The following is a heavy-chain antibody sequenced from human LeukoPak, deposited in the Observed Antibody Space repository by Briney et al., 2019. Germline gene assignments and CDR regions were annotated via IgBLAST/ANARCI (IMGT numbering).Heavy chain of an antibody. CDR3: ARVLLWFGEFRINWFDP. D-gene: IGHD3-10*01. V-gene: IGHV4-34*01. J-gene: IGHJ5*02. CDR1: GGSFSGYY. CDR2: INHSGST. Sequence: ASETLSLTCAVYGGSFSGYYWSWIRQPPGKGLEWIGEINHSGSTNYNPSLKSRVAISVDTSKNQFSLKLSSVTAVDTAVYYCARVLLWFGEFRINWFDPWGQGTLVTVSS.